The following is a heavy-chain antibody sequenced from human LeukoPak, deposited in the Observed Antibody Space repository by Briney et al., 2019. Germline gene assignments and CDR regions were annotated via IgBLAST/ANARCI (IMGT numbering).Heavy chain of an antibody. Sequence: GGSLRRSCAASGFTFSGSAMHWVRQASGKGLEWVGRIRSKANSYATAYAASVKGRFTISRDDSKNTAYLQMNSLKTEDTSVYYCTARGAAGSNYWGQGTLVTVSS. J-gene: IGHJ4*02. CDR3: TARGAAGSNY. V-gene: IGHV3-73*01. CDR1: GFTFSGSA. CDR2: IRSKANSYAT. D-gene: IGHD6-13*01.